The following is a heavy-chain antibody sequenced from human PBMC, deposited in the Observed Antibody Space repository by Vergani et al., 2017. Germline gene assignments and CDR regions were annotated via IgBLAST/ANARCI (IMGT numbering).Heavy chain of an antibody. D-gene: IGHD6-6*01. J-gene: IGHJ5*02. CDR3: AKDLGTSSGGGWFDP. CDR1: GFTSAGYA. V-gene: IGHV3-9*02. Sequence: EVQLEESGGGLVLPGRSLRLSCVASGFTSAGYAMHWVRQAPGKGLEWDSGISWNSNSIGYADSVKGRFTISRDNAKNSLYLQMNSLRAEDTALYYCAKDLGTSSGGGWFDPWGQGTLVTVSS. CDR2: ISWNSNSI.